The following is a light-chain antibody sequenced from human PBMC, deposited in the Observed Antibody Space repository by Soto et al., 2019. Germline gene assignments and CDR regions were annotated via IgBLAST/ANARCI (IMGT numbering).Light chain of an antibody. J-gene: IGKJ1*01. CDR1: QTINNW. Sequence: IQMTQSASTLSASIGDRVTITCRASQTINNWLAWYQQKPGKAPNLLIYHASNLETGVPSRFSGSAFGTEFTLTISSLQPDDFATYYCQHYNSYPWTFGQGTKVDIK. CDR2: HAS. V-gene: IGKV1-5*01. CDR3: QHYNSYPWT.